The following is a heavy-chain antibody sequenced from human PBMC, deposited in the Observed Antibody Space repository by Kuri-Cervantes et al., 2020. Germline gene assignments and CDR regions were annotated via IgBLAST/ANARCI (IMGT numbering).Heavy chain of an antibody. CDR1: GFTFDDYA. Sequence: SLKISCAASGFTFDDYAMHWVRQAPGKGLEWVSGISWNSGSIGYADSVKGRFTISRDNAKNSLYLQMNSLRAEDTALYYCAKDMLAQGYYYYAMDVWGQGTTVTVSS. CDR3: AKDMLAQGYYYYAMDV. J-gene: IGHJ6*02. V-gene: IGHV3-9*01. CDR2: ISWNSGSI. D-gene: IGHD3-10*02.